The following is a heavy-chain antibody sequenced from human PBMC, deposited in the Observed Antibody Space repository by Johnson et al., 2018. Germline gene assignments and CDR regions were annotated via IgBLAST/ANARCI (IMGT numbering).Heavy chain of an antibody. CDR1: GYNFTNYW. J-gene: IGHJ6*03. Sequence: VQLVQSGAEVKEPGESLKISCNDSGYNFTNYWIGWVRQMPGKGLEWMGIIYPGDSDTRYSPSFQGQVTISADKSISTAYLQGSSLKASDTDMYYCARHGGITGTTSYYYMDVWGKGTTVTVSS. CDR2: IYPGDSDT. D-gene: IGHD1-7*01. V-gene: IGHV5-51*01. CDR3: ARHGGITGTTSYYYMDV.